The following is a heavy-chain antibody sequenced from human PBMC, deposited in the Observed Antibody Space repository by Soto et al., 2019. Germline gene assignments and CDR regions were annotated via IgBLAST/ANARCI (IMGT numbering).Heavy chain of an antibody. V-gene: IGHV4-39*01. Sequence: SDTLSLTCTVSGCSISSSSYYWCWIRQPPGKGLEWIGSIYYSGSTYYNPSLKSRVTISVDTSKNQFSLKLSSVTAADTAVYYCARHQSHSSSYVDPWGQGTLVTVS. J-gene: IGHJ5*02. CDR3: ARHQSHSSSYVDP. D-gene: IGHD6-13*01. CDR2: IYYSGST. CDR1: GCSISSSSYY.